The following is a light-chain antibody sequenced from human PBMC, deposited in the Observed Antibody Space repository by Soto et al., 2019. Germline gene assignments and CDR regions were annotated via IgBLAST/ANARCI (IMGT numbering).Light chain of an antibody. CDR3: QHYNNWLGT. CDR1: QSVISS. CDR2: GAS. J-gene: IGKJ4*01. V-gene: IGKV3-15*01. Sequence: EIVVTQSPALLSVSPGERVTLSCSASQSVISSIAWYQQKLGQAPRLLIYGASTRATGIPARFSGSGSVTEFFLTISSLQSEDFAMYYCQHYNNWLGTFGGGTKVEIK.